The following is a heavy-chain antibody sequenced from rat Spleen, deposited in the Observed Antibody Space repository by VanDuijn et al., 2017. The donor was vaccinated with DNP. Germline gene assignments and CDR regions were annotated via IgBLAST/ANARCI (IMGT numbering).Heavy chain of an antibody. V-gene: IGHV5-7*01. CDR2: IGTNGGST. CDR3: ARGSGTYYWYFDF. Sequence: EVQLVESGGGLVQPGRSLKLSCVASGFTFSFYGMAWVRQAPKKGLEWVATIGTNGGSTYYRDSVKGRFTISRDNVKSIVYLQMNSLRSEDTATYYCARGSGTYYWYFDFWGPGTMVTVSS. J-gene: IGHJ1*01. CDR1: GFTFSFYG. D-gene: IGHD5-1*01.